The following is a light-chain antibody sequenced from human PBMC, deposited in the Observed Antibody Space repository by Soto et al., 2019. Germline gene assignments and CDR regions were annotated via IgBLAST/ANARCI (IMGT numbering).Light chain of an antibody. V-gene: IGKV3-15*01. J-gene: IGKJ1*01. CDR2: GAS. CDR3: QQYAGSPRT. Sequence: EIVMTQSPATLSVSPGERATLSCRASQSVSSNLAWYQQKPGQAPRLLIYGASTRATGIPARFSGSGSGTEFTLTINRVEPEDFAVYFCQQYAGSPRTFGQGTMVDI. CDR1: QSVSSN.